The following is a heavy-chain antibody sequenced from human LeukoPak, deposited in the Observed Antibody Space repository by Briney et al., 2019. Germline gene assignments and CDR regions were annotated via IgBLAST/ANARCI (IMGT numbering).Heavy chain of an antibody. CDR3: ARDPSRIAAAGFHYYFDY. Sequence: GGSLRLSCAASGFTFSSYSMNWVRQAPGKGLEWVSSISSSSSYIYYADSVKGRFTISRDNAKNSLYLQMNSLRAEDTAVYYCARDPSRIAAAGFHYYFDYWGQGTLVTVSS. CDR2: ISSSSSYI. V-gene: IGHV3-21*01. D-gene: IGHD6-13*01. J-gene: IGHJ4*02. CDR1: GFTFSSYS.